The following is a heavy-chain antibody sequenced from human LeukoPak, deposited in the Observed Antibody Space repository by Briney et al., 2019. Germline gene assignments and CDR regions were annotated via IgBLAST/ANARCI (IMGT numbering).Heavy chain of an antibody. V-gene: IGHV3-53*01. D-gene: IGHD3-10*01. CDR1: GFTVNSKY. J-gene: IGHJ4*02. CDR2: MYSGGTA. CDR3: ARHLNYYLDY. Sequence: PGGSLRLSCAASGFTVNSKYMSWVRQAPGKGLEWVSVMYSGGTAFYADSVRGRFTVARDNSKNTLYLQMNNLRAEDTAVYYCARHLNYYLDYWGQGTLVTVSS.